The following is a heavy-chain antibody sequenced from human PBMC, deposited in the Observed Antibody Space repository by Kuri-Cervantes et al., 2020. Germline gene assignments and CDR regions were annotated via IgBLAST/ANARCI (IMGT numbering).Heavy chain of an antibody. D-gene: IGHD2-2*01. CDR1: GGTFSSYA. V-gene: IGHV1-69*13. CDR3: AGVKDCSSTSCYPNNFDY. CDR2: IIPIFGTA. Sequence: SVKVSCKASGGTFSSYAISWVRQAPGQGLEWMGGIIPIFGTANYAQKFQGRVTITADESTSTAYMELSSLGSEDTAVYYCAGVKDCSSTSCYPNNFDYWGQGTLVTVSS. J-gene: IGHJ4*02.